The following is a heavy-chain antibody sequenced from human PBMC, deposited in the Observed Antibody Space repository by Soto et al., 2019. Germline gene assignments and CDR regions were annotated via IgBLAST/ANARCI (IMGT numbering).Heavy chain of an antibody. CDR2: IKQDGSEK. J-gene: IGHJ6*02. V-gene: IGHV3-7*03. CDR3: ARDRSPYCSSTSCHPSYYGMDV. D-gene: IGHD2-2*01. Sequence: GGSLRLSCAASGFTFSSYWMSWVRQAPGKGLEWVANIKQDGSEKYYVDSVKGRLTISRDNAKNSLYLQMNSLRAEDTAVYYRARDRSPYCSSTSCHPSYYGMDVWGQGTTVTVSS. CDR1: GFTFSSYW.